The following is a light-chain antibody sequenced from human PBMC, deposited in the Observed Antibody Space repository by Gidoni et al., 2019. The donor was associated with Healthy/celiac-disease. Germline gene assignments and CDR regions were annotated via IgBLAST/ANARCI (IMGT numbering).Light chain of an antibody. J-gene: IGKJ2*01. CDR3: QQYGSSPSYT. Sequence: EIVLTQSPGTLSLSPGERATLSCRASQSVSSGYLAWYQQKPGQAPRLLIYGAFSRATGIPDMFSGSWSATVFPLTISRLEPEDFAVYYCQQYGSSPSYTFGQGTKLEIK. V-gene: IGKV3-20*01. CDR1: QSVSSGY. CDR2: GAF.